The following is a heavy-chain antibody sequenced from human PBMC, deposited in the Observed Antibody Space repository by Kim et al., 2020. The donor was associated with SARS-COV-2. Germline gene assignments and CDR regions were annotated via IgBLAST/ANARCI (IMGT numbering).Heavy chain of an antibody. CDR2: GVEK. CDR3: VRGRGWVDY. D-gene: IGHD1-26*01. V-gene: IGHV3-7*01. J-gene: IGHJ4*02. Sequence: GVEKHYVDSVKCRFTVSRDDAKSSVHLQMSSLRVEDTAVYYCVRGRGWVDYWGQGTLVTVSS.